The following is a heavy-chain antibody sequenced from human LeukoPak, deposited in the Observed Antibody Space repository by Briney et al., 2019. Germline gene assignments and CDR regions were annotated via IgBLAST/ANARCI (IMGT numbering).Heavy chain of an antibody. J-gene: IGHJ6*02. CDR3: AKVAYSGYPGMDV. D-gene: IGHD5-12*01. CDR2: LSGSGGST. CDR1: GFTFSSDA. V-gene: IGHV3-23*01. Sequence: GESLKISCAAFGFTFSSDAMSWVRQAPGKGLEWVSGLSGSGGSTYYADSVKGRFSISRDNSKNTLYLQMNSLRAEDTAVYYCAKVAYSGYPGMDVWGQGTTVTVSS.